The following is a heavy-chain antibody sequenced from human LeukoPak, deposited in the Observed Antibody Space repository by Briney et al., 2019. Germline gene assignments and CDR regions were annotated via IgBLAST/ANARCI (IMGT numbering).Heavy chain of an antibody. V-gene: IGHV2-5*02. Sequence: SGPTLVHPTPPLTLTCTFSGFSLSTSGVGVGWIRQPPVKAPEWLALIYWDHDKRYSPSLKTRLTITKDTSQNQVVLTMTNMDPVDTATYYCARLYYYGSGSYFYFDYWGQGTLVTVSS. J-gene: IGHJ4*02. CDR2: IYWDHDK. CDR3: ARLYYYGSGSYFYFDY. D-gene: IGHD3-10*01. CDR1: GFSLSTSGVG.